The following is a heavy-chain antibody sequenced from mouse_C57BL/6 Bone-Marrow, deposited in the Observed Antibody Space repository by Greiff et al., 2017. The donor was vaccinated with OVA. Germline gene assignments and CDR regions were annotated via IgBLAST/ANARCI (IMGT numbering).Heavy chain of an antibody. J-gene: IGHJ2*01. CDR3: AREGWLLAYYFDY. D-gene: IGHD2-3*01. Sequence: QVQLQQSGTELVKPGASVKLSCKASGYTFTSYWMHWVKQRPGQGLEWIGNINPSNGGTNYNEKFKSKATLTVDKSSSTAYMQLSSLTSEDSAVYYCAREGWLLAYYFDYWGQGTTLTVSS. V-gene: IGHV1-53*01. CDR2: INPSNGGT. CDR1: GYTFTSYW.